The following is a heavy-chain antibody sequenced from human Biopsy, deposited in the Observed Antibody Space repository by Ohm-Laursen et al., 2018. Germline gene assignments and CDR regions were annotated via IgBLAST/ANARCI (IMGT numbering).Heavy chain of an antibody. V-gene: IGHV3-21*06. CDR3: ATAAYAPPYFDL. Sequence: GSLRLSCSASGFAFNAYWMNWVRQAPGKGLEWVSSITGGGNYINYADSVRGRFTISRDNSKNSVYLVMSSLRAEDTAVYFCATAAYAPPYFDLWGRGTVVTVSS. J-gene: IGHJ4*02. D-gene: IGHD4-17*01. CDR2: ITGGGNYI. CDR1: GFAFNAYW.